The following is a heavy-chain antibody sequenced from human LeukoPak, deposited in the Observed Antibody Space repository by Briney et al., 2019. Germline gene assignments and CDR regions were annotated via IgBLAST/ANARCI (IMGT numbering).Heavy chain of an antibody. J-gene: IGHJ3*02. D-gene: IGHD2-8*01. CDR2: INPSGGST. CDR3: ARPLAPVMLNAFDI. Sequence: GASVKVSCKASGYTFTSFYMHWVRQAPGQGLEWMGIINPSGGSTDYAQKFQGRVTVTRDTSTSTVYMELSSLRSEDTAIYYCARPLAPVMLNAFDIWGQGTMVTVSS. CDR1: GYTFTSFY. V-gene: IGHV1-46*01.